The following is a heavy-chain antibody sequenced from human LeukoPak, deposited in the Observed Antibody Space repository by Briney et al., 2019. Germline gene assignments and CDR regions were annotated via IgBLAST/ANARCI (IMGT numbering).Heavy chain of an antibody. CDR2: IYYSGGT. V-gene: IGHV4-4*02. D-gene: IGHD4-17*01. Sequence: PSETLSLTCAVSSGSINSSNWWSWVRQPPGKGLEWIGNIYYSGGTYYNPSLKSRVTISVDTSKNQFSLELRSVTAADTAVYYCARDYGDYNFDYWGQGTLVTVSS. J-gene: IGHJ4*02. CDR1: SGSINSSNW. CDR3: ARDYGDYNFDY.